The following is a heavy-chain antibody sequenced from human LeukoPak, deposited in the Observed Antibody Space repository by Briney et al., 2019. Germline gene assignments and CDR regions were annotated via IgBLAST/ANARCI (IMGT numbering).Heavy chain of an antibody. CDR1: GCSISSYY. V-gene: IGHV4-4*07. D-gene: IGHD5-18*01. J-gene: IGHJ4*02. CDR2: IYTSGST. CDR3: ARQIRGYSYGYSS. Sequence: SETLSLTCTVSGCSISSYYWSWSRQPAGKGLEWIGRIYTSGSTNYNPSLKSRVTMSVDTSKNQFSLKLSSVTAADTAVYYCARQIRGYSYGYSSWGQGTLVTVSS.